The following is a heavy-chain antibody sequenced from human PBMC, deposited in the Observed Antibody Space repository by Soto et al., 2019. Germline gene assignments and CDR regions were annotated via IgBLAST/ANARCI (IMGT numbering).Heavy chain of an antibody. J-gene: IGHJ4*02. CDR3: ARSVEGHFDY. D-gene: IGHD6-19*01. V-gene: IGHV3-48*02. CDR2: ITSDTKTI. CDR1: GFRVSIYS. Sequence: EVQLVESGGNLVQPGGSLRLSCAASGFRVSIYSMNWVRQAPGKGLEWSAYITSDTKTIKYADSVKGRFTISRDNGKNSVYLPMNSRRDEDTAVYYCARSVEGHFDYWGQGTGVTVSA.